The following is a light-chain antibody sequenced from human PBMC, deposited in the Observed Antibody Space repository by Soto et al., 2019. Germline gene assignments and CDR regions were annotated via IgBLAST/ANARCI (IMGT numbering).Light chain of an antibody. CDR3: QQYNTYPWT. CDR2: KAS. Sequence: DIQMTQSPSTLSASVGDRVTITCRASQTISTWLAWYQLKPGKAPKLLIYKASSLESGVPSRFSGSGSGTEFTLTVSSLQPDDFATYYCQQYNTYPWTFGQGTKVEVK. V-gene: IGKV1-5*03. CDR1: QTISTW. J-gene: IGKJ1*01.